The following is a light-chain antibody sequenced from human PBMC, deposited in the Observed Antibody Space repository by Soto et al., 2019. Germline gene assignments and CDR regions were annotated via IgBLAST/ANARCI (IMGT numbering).Light chain of an antibody. J-gene: IGKJ2*01. V-gene: IGKV3-20*01. CDR3: QRYGASSFT. CDR1: QSVDSSY. Sequence: ESVWTQSPGTLSLSPGERATLSCRASQSVDSSYLSWYQPKPGQAPRLLIYATSSRATGIPDRFSGSGSGTDFTLTISRLEPEDFAVYYCQRYGASSFTFGQGTNLEIK. CDR2: ATS.